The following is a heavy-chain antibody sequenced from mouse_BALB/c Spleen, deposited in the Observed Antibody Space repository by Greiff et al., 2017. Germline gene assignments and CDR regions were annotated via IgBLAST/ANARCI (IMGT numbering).Heavy chain of an antibody. V-gene: IGHV1-18*01. CDR3: ARPPLTTVVRDWYFDV. CDR2: INPNNGGT. J-gene: IGHJ1*01. D-gene: IGHD1-1*01. CDR1: GYTFTDYN. Sequence: EVKLQESGPELVKPGASVKIPCKASGYTFTDYNMDWVKQSHGKSLEWIGDINPNNGGTIYNQKFKGKATLTVDKSSSTAYMELRSLTSEDTAVYYCARPPLTTVVRDWYFDVWGAGTTVTVSS.